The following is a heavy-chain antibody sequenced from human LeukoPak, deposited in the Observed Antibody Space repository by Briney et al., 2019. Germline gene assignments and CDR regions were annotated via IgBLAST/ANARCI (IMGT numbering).Heavy chain of an antibody. D-gene: IGHD6-19*01. CDR2: INPNSGGT. CDR1: GYTFTGYY. Sequence: ASVKVSCKASGYTFTGYYMHWVRQAPGQGLEWMGWINPNSGGTNYARKFQGRVTMTRDTSISTAYMELSRLRSDDTAVYYCRGGWYNGAGANDYWGQGTLVTVSS. V-gene: IGHV1-2*02. CDR3: RGGWYNGAGANDY. J-gene: IGHJ4*02.